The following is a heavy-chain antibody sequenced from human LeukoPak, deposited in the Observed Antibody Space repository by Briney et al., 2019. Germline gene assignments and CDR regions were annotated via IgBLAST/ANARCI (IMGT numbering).Heavy chain of an antibody. CDR1: GLSFGNSW. CDR3: ARGHYGMDI. Sequence: GGSLRLSCAASGLSFGNSWMTWIRQASGKGLAWVANINPDGSEKSYVDSVKGRFTISRDSAKNSLYLQMNSLRAEDTAVYYCARGHYGMDIWGQGTTVTVSS. V-gene: IGHV3-7*05. CDR2: INPDGSEK. J-gene: IGHJ6*02.